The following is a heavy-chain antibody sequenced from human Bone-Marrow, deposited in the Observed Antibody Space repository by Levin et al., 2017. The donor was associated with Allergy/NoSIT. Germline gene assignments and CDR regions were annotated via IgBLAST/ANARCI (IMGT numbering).Heavy chain of an antibody. CDR1: GFTFSSYA. Sequence: GASVKVSCAASGFTFSSYAMHWVRQAPGKGLEWVAVISYDGSNKYYADSVKGRFTISRDNSKNTLYLQMNSLRAEDTAVYYCARTPKGSIGMDVWGQGTTVTVSS. D-gene: IGHD2-2*01. CDR2: ISYDGSNK. CDR3: ARTPKGSIGMDV. J-gene: IGHJ6*02. V-gene: IGHV3-30*04.